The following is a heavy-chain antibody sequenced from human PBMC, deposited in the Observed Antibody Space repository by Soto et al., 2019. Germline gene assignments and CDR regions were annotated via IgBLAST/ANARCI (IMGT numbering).Heavy chain of an antibody. CDR3: ARGLYGDHEGY. Sequence: EVQLVESGGGLIQPGGSLRLSCVASGFSVSSNYMNWVRQVPGKGLEWVSIIYSGGNTAYADSVKGRFTISRDKSKNTVYLQTNSLRAEDTAVYYCARGLYGDHEGYWGQGTMVTVSS. CDR1: GFSVSSNY. CDR2: IYSGGNT. V-gene: IGHV3-53*01. D-gene: IGHD4-17*01. J-gene: IGHJ4*02.